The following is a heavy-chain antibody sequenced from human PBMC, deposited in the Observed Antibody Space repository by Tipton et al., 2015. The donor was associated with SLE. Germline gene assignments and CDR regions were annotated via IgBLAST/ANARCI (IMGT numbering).Heavy chain of an antibody. CDR3: ARDYGVFAHDQ. Sequence: GSLRLSCTASGFTFNNYAMNWVRQAPGKGPEWISTQPASGGGTYYADSVKGRFIISRDNSKNTLYLQMNSLRADDTGIYYCARDYGVFAHDQWGQGTLVTVSS. J-gene: IGHJ4*02. CDR1: GFTFNNYA. CDR2: QPASGGGT. D-gene: IGHD3-10*01. V-gene: IGHV3-23*01.